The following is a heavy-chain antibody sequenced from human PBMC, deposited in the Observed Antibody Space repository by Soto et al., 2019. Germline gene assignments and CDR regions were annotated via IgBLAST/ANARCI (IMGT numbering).Heavy chain of an antibody. D-gene: IGHD4-4*01. Sequence: PGGSLRLSCAGSGFTFSSPWMSWVRQAPGRGLEWVGRIKSKTDGGTTDYAAPVNGRFTISRDDSKNTLYLRMDSLKTEDTGIYYCATYSNSGPFDYWGQGTLVTVSS. V-gene: IGHV3-15*01. CDR2: IKSKTDGGTT. J-gene: IGHJ4*02. CDR3: ATYSNSGPFDY. CDR1: GFTFSSPW.